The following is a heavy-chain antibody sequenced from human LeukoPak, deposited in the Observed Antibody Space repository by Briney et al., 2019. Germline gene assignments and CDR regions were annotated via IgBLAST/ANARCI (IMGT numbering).Heavy chain of an antibody. D-gene: IGHD3-22*01. Sequence: GGSLRLSCGASGLTFSNYAMSWVRQAPGKGLEWVSSISGSGGRTFLAVSAEGRFAISRDNSKNTLYLQMNSLRAEDTAVYYCAKFDDTSGYSRFDYWGQGTLVTVSS. CDR3: AKFDDTSGYSRFDY. CDR2: ISGSGGRT. J-gene: IGHJ4*02. CDR1: GLTFSNYA. V-gene: IGHV3-23*01.